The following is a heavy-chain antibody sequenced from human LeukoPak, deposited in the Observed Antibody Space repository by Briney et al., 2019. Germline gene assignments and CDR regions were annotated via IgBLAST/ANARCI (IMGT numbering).Heavy chain of an antibody. CDR3: VRNKEYQLLVFDL. J-gene: IGHJ4*02. CDR1: GFIFDDYG. V-gene: IGHV3-20*04. CDR2: INWNGAST. Sequence: GGSLRLSCAASGFIFDDYGMSLVRQAPGKRLEWVSGINWNGASTGYADSVKGRFTIIRDNVKNSLSLQMNSLRAEDTALYYCVRNKEYQLLVFDLWGQGTLVTVSS. D-gene: IGHD2-2*01.